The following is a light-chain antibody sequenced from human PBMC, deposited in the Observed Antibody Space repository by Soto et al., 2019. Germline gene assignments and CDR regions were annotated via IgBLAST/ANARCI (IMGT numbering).Light chain of an antibody. Sequence: QSALTQPASVSGSPGQSITISCTGTSSDVGSYNLVSWYQQHPGKAPKFMIYEVSKRPSGVSNRFSGSKSGNTASLTISGLQAEDEAHYYCCSYVGSSGFLVVFGGGTQLTVL. V-gene: IGLV2-23*02. CDR3: CSYVGSSGFLVV. CDR2: EVS. J-gene: IGLJ2*01. CDR1: SSDVGSYNL.